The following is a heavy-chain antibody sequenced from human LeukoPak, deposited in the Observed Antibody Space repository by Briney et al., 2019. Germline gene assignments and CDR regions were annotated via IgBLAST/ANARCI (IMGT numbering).Heavy chain of an antibody. J-gene: IGHJ4*02. CDR1: GYTFTSYG. CDR3: ARSLVVGQLWLFGVMGY. V-gene: IGHV1-18*01. CDR2: ISAYNGNT. Sequence: ASVKVSCKASGYTFTSYGISWVRQAPGQGLEWMGWISAYNGNTNYAQKLQGRVTMTTDTSTSTAYMELRSLRSDDTAVYYCARSLVVGQLWLFGVMGYWGQGALVTVSS. D-gene: IGHD5-18*01.